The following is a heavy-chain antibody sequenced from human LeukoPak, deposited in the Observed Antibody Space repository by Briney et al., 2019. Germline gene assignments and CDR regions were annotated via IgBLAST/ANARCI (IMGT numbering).Heavy chain of an antibody. CDR1: GGSFSGYY. Sequence: SETLSLTCAVYGGSFSGYYWSWIRQPPGKGLEWIGEINHSGSTNYNPSLKSRVTISVDTSKNQFSLKLSSVTAVDTAVYYCARGPEMVTYFDYWGQGTLVTVSS. CDR3: ARGPEMVTYFDY. V-gene: IGHV4-34*01. CDR2: INHSGST. J-gene: IGHJ4*02. D-gene: IGHD5-24*01.